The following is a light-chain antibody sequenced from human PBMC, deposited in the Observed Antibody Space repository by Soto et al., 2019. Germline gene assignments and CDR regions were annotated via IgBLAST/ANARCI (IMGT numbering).Light chain of an antibody. CDR3: QSYDSSLSGV. CDR2: GNN. J-gene: IGLJ1*01. V-gene: IGLV1-40*01. Sequence: QSVLTQPPSVSGAPGQRVTISCTGSSSNIGAGYDVHWYQQFPGTAPKLLIYGNNNRPSGVPDRFSGSKSGTSASLAITGLQAGDEADYYCQSYDSSLSGVFGSGTKLTVL. CDR1: SSNIGAGYD.